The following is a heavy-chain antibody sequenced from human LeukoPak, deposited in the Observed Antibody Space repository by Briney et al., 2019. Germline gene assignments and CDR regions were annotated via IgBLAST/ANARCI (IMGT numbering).Heavy chain of an antibody. V-gene: IGHV3-30*03. CDR2: ISYDGSEK. CDR3: ARQEARNYYYEGLDY. CDR1: GFIFSNYG. Sequence: GGSLRLSCAASGFIFSNYGMHWVRQAPGKGLEWVAVISYDGSEKYYADSVKGRFTIDRDNSKNTVYLQMNSLRPDDTAIYFCARQEARNYYYEGLDYWGQGNLVTVSS. D-gene: IGHD3-22*01. J-gene: IGHJ4*02.